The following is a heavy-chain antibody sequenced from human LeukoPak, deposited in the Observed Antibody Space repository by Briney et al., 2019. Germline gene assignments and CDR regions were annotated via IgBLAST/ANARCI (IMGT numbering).Heavy chain of an antibody. Sequence: GGSLRLSCAASGFTFSSSAMSWVRQVPGKGLEWVSGISASGGSTSYADSVRGRFTISRDNAENSLFLQMNSLRAEDTAVYFCASNDYRDEGIDSWGQGTLVTVSS. CDR2: ISASGGST. CDR3: ASNDYRDEGIDS. V-gene: IGHV3-23*01. D-gene: IGHD4-17*01. CDR1: GFTFSSSA. J-gene: IGHJ4*02.